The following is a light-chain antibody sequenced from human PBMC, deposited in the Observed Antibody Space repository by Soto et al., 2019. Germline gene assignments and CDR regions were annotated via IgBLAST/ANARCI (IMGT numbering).Light chain of an antibody. CDR1: QSVRNSY. CDR3: QQYGSPPYT. Sequence: EIVLTQSPGTLTLSPGERATLSCRASQSVRNSYLAWYQQKPGQAPRLLISGASGRATGIPDRFSGSGSGTDFTLTISRLDPEYFAVYYCQQYGSPPYTFGQGTKLEIK. V-gene: IGKV3-20*01. CDR2: GAS. J-gene: IGKJ2*01.